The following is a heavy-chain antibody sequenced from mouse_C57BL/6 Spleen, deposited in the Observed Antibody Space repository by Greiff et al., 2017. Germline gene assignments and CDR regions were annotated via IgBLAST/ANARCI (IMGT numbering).Heavy chain of an antibody. CDR1: GFTFSNYW. CDR3: TEGAMDY. CDR2: IRLKSDNYAT. Sequence: EVKLEESGGGLVQPGGSMKLSCVASGFTFSNYWMNWVRQSPEKGLEWVAQIRLKSDNYATHYAVSGKGRFTISRADSKSSVYLQMNNLRAEDTGIYYCTEGAMDYWGQGTSVTVSS. J-gene: IGHJ4*01. V-gene: IGHV6-3*01.